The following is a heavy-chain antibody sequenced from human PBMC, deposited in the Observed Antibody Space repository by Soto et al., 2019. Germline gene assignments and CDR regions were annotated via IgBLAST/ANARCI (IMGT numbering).Heavy chain of an antibody. J-gene: IGHJ4*02. CDR2: IYYSGST. CDR1: GGSISSYY. Sequence: SETLSLTCTVSGGSISSYYWSWIRQHPGKGLEWIGYIYYSGSTNYNPSLKSRVTISVDTSKNQFSLKLSSVTAADTAVYYCARLVVRGVILFDYWGQGTLVTVSS. D-gene: IGHD3-10*01. CDR3: ARLVVRGVILFDY. V-gene: IGHV4-59*08.